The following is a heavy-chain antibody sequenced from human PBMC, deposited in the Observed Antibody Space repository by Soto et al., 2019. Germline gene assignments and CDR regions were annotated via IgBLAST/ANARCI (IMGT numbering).Heavy chain of an antibody. CDR2: MHRGGTT. J-gene: IGHJ4*02. CDR1: GFSVSATS. D-gene: IGHD5-18*01. V-gene: IGHV3-53*01. CDR3: ARVNTTLVDHFDC. Sequence: VGSLRLSCVVSGFSVSATSIFWVRQATGKGLEWVSLMHRGGTTDNADSVKGRFTTSRDKSKNTLYLHMNGLRVEDTAVYYCARVNTTLVDHFDCWGQGTLVTVSS.